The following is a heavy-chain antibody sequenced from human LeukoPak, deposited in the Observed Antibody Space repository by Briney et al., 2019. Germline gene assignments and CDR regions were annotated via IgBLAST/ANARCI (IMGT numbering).Heavy chain of an antibody. CDR3: PRAYSRSWYEDFDL. CDR2: IYYSGST. V-gene: IGHV4-59*01. Sequence: SETLSLTCTVSGGSISSYYWSWIRQPPGKGLEWVGYIYYSGSTNYNPSLKSRGTISVDTSKNQFSLKLSSVTAADTAVYYCPRAYSRSWYEDFDLWGRGTVVTVPS. CDR1: GGSISSYY. J-gene: IGHJ2*01. D-gene: IGHD6-13*01.